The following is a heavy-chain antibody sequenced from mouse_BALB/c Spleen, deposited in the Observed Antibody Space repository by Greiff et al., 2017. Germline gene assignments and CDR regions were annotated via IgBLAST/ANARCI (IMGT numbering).Heavy chain of an antibody. CDR3: AREGVYYDYDVGY. D-gene: IGHD2-4*01. V-gene: IGHV14-3*02. J-gene: IGHJ2*01. Sequence: VQLQQSGAELVKPGASVKLSCTASGFNIKDTYMHWVKQRPEQGLEWIGRIDPANGNTKYDPKFQGKATITADTSSNTAYLQLSSLTSEDTAVYYCAREGVYYDYDVGYWGQGTTLTVSS. CDR1: GFNIKDTY. CDR2: IDPANGNT.